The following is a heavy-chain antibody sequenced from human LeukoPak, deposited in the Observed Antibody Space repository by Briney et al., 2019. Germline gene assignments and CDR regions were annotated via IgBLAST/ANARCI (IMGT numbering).Heavy chain of an antibody. J-gene: IGHJ5*02. V-gene: IGHV3-48*03. CDR1: GFIFSSYE. Sequence: GGSLRLSCAASGFIFSSYEMNWVRQAPGKGLEWVSYISSSGSTIYYADSVKGRFTISRDNAKNSLYLQMNSLRAEDTAVYYCARGGYCSSTSCYNNWFDPWGQGTLVTVSS. CDR3: ARGGYCSSTSCYNNWFDP. D-gene: IGHD2-2*02. CDR2: ISSSGSTI.